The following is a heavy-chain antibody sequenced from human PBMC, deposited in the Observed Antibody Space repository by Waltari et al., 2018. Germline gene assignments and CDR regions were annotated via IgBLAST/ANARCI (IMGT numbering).Heavy chain of an antibody. CDR2: IYTSGST. Sequence: QVQLQESGPGLVKPSETLSLTCTVSGGSISSYYWSWIRPPAGKGLEWIGRIYTSGSTNYNPSLKSRVTMSVDTSKNQFSLKLSSVTAADTAVYYCARDQGITIFGVVITDAFDIWGQGTMVTVSS. J-gene: IGHJ3*02. V-gene: IGHV4-4*07. D-gene: IGHD3-3*01. CDR1: GGSISSYY. CDR3: ARDQGITIFGVVITDAFDI.